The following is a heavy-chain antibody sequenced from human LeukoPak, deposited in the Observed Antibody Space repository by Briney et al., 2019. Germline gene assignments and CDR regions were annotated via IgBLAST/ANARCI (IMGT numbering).Heavy chain of an antibody. J-gene: IGHJ4*02. V-gene: IGHV4-30-4*01. CDR3: ARIDILTGYPFDY. CDR1: GGSISSGDYY. D-gene: IGHD3-9*01. CDR2: IYYSGST. Sequence: PSETLSHTCTVSGGSISSGDYYWSWIRQPPGKGLEWIGYIYYSGSTYYNPSLKSRVTISVDTSKNQFSLKLSSVTAADTAVYYCARIDILTGYPFDYWGQGTLVTVSS.